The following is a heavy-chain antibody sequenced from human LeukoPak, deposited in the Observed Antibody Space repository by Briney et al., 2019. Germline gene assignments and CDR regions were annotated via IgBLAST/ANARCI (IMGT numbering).Heavy chain of an antibody. Sequence: ASVKVSCKASGYTFTGYYMHWVRQAPGRGLEWMGWINPNSGGTNYAQKFQGRVTMTRDTSISTAYMELSRLRSDDTAVYYCVRDTAAARPGGWGQGTLVTVSS. D-gene: IGHD6-6*01. CDR1: GYTFTGYY. CDR3: VRDTAAARPGG. J-gene: IGHJ4*02. V-gene: IGHV1-2*02. CDR2: INPNSGGT.